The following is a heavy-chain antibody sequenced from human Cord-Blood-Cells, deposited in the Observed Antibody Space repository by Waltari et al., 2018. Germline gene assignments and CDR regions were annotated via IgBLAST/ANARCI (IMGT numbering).Heavy chain of an antibody. Sequence: LTCTVSGGSISSSSYYWGWIRQPPGKGLEWIGSIYYSGSTYYNPSLKSRVTISVDTSKNQFSLKLSSETAADTAVYYCARGACSSTSCYPSDAFDIRGQGTMVTVSS. D-gene: IGHD2-2*01. CDR2: IYYSGST. J-gene: IGHJ3*02. CDR1: GGSISSSSYY. CDR3: ARGACSSTSCYPSDAFDI. V-gene: IGHV4-39*01.